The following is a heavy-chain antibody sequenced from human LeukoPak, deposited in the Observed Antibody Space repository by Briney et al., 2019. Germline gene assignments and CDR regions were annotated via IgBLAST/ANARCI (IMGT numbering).Heavy chain of an antibody. D-gene: IGHD4-17*01. Sequence: GGSLRLSCAASGFTFSSYAMHWVRQAPGKGREWVAVISYDGSNKYYADSVKGRFTISRDNSKNTLYLQMNSLRAEDTAVYYCARDPESGNYGDYSFDYWGQGTLVTVSS. CDR3: ARDPESGNYGDYSFDY. J-gene: IGHJ4*02. CDR1: GFTFSSYA. V-gene: IGHV3-30-3*01. CDR2: ISYDGSNK.